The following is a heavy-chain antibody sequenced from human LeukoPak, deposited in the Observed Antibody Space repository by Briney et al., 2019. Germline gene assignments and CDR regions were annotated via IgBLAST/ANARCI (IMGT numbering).Heavy chain of an antibody. CDR1: GGSLSDYY. V-gene: IGHV4-34*01. J-gene: IGHJ4*02. D-gene: IGHD3-10*01. CDR3: ASVGSGSYYKGYFDY. Sequence: PSETLSLTCADYGGSLSDYYWSWIRQPPGKGLEWIGEINHSGSSNYNPSLKSRVTISVDTSKNQFSLKLSSVTAADTAVYYCASVGSGSYYKGYFDYWGQGTLVTVSS. CDR2: INHSGSS.